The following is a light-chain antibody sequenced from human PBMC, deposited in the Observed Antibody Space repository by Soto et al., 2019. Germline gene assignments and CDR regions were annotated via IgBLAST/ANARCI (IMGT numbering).Light chain of an antibody. CDR3: QQYYSIPLT. CDR1: QSVLYSSNNKNY. CDR2: WAS. Sequence: DIVMTRSPDSLAVSLGERATINCKSSQSVLYSSNNKNYIAWYQQKPGQPPKLLIYWASTRESGVPDRFSGSESGTDFTLTITDLQAEDVAVYYCQQYYSIPLTFGQGTKLDIK. V-gene: IGKV4-1*01. J-gene: IGKJ2*01.